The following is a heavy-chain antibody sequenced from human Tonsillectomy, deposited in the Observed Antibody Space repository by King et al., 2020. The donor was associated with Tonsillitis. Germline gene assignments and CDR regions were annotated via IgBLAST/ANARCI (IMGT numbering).Heavy chain of an antibody. Sequence: QLQESGPGLVKPSETLSLTCTVSGGSISSSSDYWGWIRQPPGKGLEWIGSIYYSGSTYHNPSLKSRVTISVETSKNQFSLKLTSVTAADTAVYYCARPSIAASFDAFDIWGQGTMVTVSS. CDR1: GGSISSSSDY. CDR3: ARPSIAASFDAFDI. J-gene: IGHJ3*02. V-gene: IGHV4-39*01. CDR2: IYYSGST. D-gene: IGHD6-13*01.